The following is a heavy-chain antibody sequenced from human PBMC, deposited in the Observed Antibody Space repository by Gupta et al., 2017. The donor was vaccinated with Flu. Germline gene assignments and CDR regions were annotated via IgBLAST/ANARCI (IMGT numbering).Heavy chain of an antibody. Sequence: QVQLQESGPGLVKPSETLSLTCAVSGYSISSGYYWGWIRQPPGKGLEWIGSIYHSGSTYYNPSLKSRVTISVDTSKNQFSLKLSSVTAADTAVYYGARATWELLDYWGQGTLVTVSS. CDR1: GYSISSGYY. CDR2: IYHSGST. CDR3: ARATWELLDY. D-gene: IGHD1-26*01. J-gene: IGHJ4*02. V-gene: IGHV4-38-2*01.